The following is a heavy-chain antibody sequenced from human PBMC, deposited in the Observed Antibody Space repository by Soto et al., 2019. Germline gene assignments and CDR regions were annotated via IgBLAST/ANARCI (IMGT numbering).Heavy chain of an antibody. CDR1: GFTFSDYY. CDR3: ARLRPTNTGGTFDI. D-gene: IGHD3-16*01. Sequence: QVQLVESGGGLVKPGGSLRLSCAASGFTFSDYYMTWIRQAPGKGLEWLSYITYNGDTIYYEDCVKGRFTISRDNAHNSLYLEMNSLRAEDTAIYYCARLRPTNTGGTFDIWGQGTMVTVSS. CDR2: ITYNGDTI. J-gene: IGHJ3*02. V-gene: IGHV3-11*01.